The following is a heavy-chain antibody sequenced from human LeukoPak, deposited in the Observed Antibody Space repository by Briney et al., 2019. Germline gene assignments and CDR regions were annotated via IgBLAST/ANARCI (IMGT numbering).Heavy chain of an antibody. CDR2: IYYSGST. V-gene: IGHV4-39*01. Sequence: TSETLSLTCTVSGVSISSSSYYWGWIRQPPGKGLEWIGSIYYSGSTYYNPSLKSRVTISVDTSKNQFSLKLSSVTAADTAVYYCARSDDYVWGSNDYWGQGTLVTVSS. CDR3: ARSDDYVWGSNDY. D-gene: IGHD3-16*01. CDR1: GVSISSSSYY. J-gene: IGHJ4*02.